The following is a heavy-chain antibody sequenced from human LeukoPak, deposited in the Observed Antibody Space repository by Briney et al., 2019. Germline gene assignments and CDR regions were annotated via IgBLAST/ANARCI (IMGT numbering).Heavy chain of an antibody. J-gene: IGHJ4*02. D-gene: IGHD4-11*01. V-gene: IGHV3-23*01. CDR2: ISGSGGST. CDR1: GFTFSSYA. CDR3: ARDRNFPRDQLDY. Sequence: GGSLRLSCAASGFTFSSYAMSWVRQAPGKGLEWVSAISGSGGSTYYADSVKGRFTISRDNSKNTLYLQMNSLRAEDTAVYYCARDRNFPRDQLDYWGQGTLVTVSS.